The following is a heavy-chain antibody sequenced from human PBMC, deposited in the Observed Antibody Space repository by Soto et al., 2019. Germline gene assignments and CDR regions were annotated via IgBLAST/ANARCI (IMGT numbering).Heavy chain of an antibody. Sequence: EVQLVESGGGLIQPGGSLRLSCAASGFTVSRNYMTWVRRAPGKGLEWVSIIYGGGNTYYADSVKGRFTISRDNSKTTLYLQMNSLRAEDTAGYYCASSEKGGTDCCPFDYWGQGALVTVSS. CDR3: ASSEKGGTDCCPFDY. V-gene: IGHV3-53*01. J-gene: IGHJ4*02. D-gene: IGHD2-21*02. CDR1: GFTVSRNY. CDR2: IYGGGNT.